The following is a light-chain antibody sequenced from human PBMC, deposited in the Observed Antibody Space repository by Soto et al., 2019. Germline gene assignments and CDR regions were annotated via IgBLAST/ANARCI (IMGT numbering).Light chain of an antibody. CDR3: SSYTSSSIFWV. Sequence: QSALTQPPSASGSPGQSVTISCTGTSSDVGGYNYVSWYQQHPGKAPKLMIYEVSNRPSGVSNRFSGSKSGNTASLTISGLQAEDEADYYCSSYTSSSIFWVFGGGTKLTVL. CDR1: SSDVGGYNY. J-gene: IGLJ3*02. V-gene: IGLV2-14*01. CDR2: EVS.